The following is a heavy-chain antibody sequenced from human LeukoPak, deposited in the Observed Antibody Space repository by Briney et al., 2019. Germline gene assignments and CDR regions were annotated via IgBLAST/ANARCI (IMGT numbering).Heavy chain of an antibody. Sequence: GASVKVSCKASGYTFTSCDINWVRQATGQGLEWMGWMNPNSGNTGYGQSLQGRITMTRDISIGTAYMELSNLTSEDTAIYYCTRGSSGRRDNWGQGTPVTVSA. CDR2: MNPNSGNT. D-gene: IGHD6-19*01. CDR1: GYTFTSCD. J-gene: IGHJ4*02. CDR3: TRGSSGRRDN. V-gene: IGHV1-8*01.